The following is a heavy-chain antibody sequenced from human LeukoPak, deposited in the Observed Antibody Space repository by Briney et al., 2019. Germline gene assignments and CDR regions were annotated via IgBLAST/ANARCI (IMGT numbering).Heavy chain of an antibody. J-gene: IGHJ6*03. D-gene: IGHD3-16*01. V-gene: IGHV4-38-2*02. CDR1: GYAISNGYY. CDR2: IYHRGST. CDR3: ARETSQKGAHYMDV. Sequence: SETLSLTCTVSGYAISNGYYCGWIRRPPGKELEWVGSIYHRGSTYYNPSLRSRVTISVDTYKNQFSLKLSSVTAADTAVYYCARETSQKGAHYMDVWGKGTTVTISS.